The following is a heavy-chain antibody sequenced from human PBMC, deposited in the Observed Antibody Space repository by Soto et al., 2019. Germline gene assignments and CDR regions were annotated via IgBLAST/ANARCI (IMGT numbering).Heavy chain of an antibody. CDR3: ARVKVSYSSSWTRYYFDY. J-gene: IGHJ4*02. D-gene: IGHD6-13*01. V-gene: IGHV1-18*01. CDR1: GYTFTSYG. CDR2: ISAYNGNT. Sequence: ASVKVSCKASGYTFTSYGSSWVRQAPGQGLEWMGWISAYNGNTNYAQKLQGRVTMTTDTSTSTAYMELRSLRSDDTAVYYCARVKVSYSSSWTRYYFDYWGQGTLVTVSS.